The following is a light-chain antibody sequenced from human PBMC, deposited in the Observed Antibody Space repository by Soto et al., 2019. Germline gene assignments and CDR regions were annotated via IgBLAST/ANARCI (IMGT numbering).Light chain of an antibody. Sequence: EIVLTQSPGTLSLSPGERATLSCRASQSFNSIYLAWYQQKPGQAPRLLIYGASSRATGIPDRFSGSGSGTDYTLTISSLEPEDFAVYYCQQRTRWPMTFGQGTRLENK. CDR2: GAS. CDR1: QSFNSIY. CDR3: QQRTRWPMT. J-gene: IGKJ5*01. V-gene: IGKV3D-20*02.